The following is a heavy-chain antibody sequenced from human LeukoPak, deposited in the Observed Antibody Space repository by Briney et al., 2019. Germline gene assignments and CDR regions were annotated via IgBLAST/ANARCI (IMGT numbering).Heavy chain of an antibody. CDR3: ARDGVVAAVFDY. CDR1: GGSISSTNW. CDR2: ISLTGRT. V-gene: IGHV4-4*02. D-gene: IGHD2-15*01. J-gene: IGHJ4*02. Sequence: PSETLSLTCGVSGGSISSTNWWSWVRQPPGQGLEWIGEISLTGRTNYNPSLKSRVTISVDTSKNQFSLKLSSVTAADTAVYYCARDGVVAAVFDYWGQGTLVTVSS.